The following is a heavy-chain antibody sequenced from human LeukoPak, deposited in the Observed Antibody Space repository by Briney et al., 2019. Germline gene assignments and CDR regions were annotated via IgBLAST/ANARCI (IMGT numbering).Heavy chain of an antibody. D-gene: IGHD6-13*01. CDR2: FDPEDGET. CDR1: GYTLTELS. Sequence: ASVKVSCKVSGYTLTELSMHWVRQAPGKGLEWMGGFDPEDGETIYAQKFQGRVTMTEDTSTDTAYMELSSLRSEDTAVYYCARARVGQQLVHNWFDPWGQGTLVTVSS. V-gene: IGHV1-24*01. J-gene: IGHJ5*02. CDR3: ARARVGQQLVHNWFDP.